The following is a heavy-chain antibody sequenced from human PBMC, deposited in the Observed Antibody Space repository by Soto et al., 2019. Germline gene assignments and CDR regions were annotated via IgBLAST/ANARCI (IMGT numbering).Heavy chain of an antibody. CDR2: IIYNGNS. CDR1: GISISPYY. Sequence: QVQLQESGPRLVKPSETLSLTCSVSGISISPYYWSWVRQPPGKGLVWIGYIIYNGNSNYNPSLESRVTLSLDTSKNQFSLELKSVTAADTAVYYCATLHSYGVDYWGQGTLVTVSS. CDR3: ATLHSYGVDY. V-gene: IGHV4-59*08. D-gene: IGHD2-8*01. J-gene: IGHJ4*02.